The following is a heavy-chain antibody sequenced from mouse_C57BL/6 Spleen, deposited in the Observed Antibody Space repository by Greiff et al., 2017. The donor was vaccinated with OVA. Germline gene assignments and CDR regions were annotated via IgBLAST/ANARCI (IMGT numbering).Heavy chain of an antibody. D-gene: IGHD3-3*01. J-gene: IGHJ1*03. CDR3: ARWDTGDWYFDV. CDR2: INPSTGGT. CDR1: GYSFTGYY. V-gene: IGHV1-42*01. Sequence: EVQLQQSGPELVKPGASVKISCKASGYSFTGYYMNWVKQSPEKSLEWIGEINPSTGGTTYNQKFKAKATLTADKSSSTAYMQLKSLTSEDSAVYYCARWDTGDWYFDVWGTGTTVTVSS.